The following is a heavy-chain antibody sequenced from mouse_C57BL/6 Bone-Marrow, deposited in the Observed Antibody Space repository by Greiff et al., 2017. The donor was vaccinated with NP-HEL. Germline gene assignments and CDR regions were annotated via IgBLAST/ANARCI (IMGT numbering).Heavy chain of an antibody. CDR2: IYPGSGST. CDR1: GYTFTSYW. Sequence: QVQLKESGAELVKPGASVKMSCKASGYTFTSYWITWVKQRPGQGLEWIGDIYPGSGSTNYNEKFKSKATLTVDTSSSTAYMQLSSLTSEDSAVYYCARRGIYYYGSSPAWFAYWGQGTLVTVSA. J-gene: IGHJ3*01. V-gene: IGHV1-55*01. CDR3: ARRGIYYYGSSPAWFAY. D-gene: IGHD1-1*01.